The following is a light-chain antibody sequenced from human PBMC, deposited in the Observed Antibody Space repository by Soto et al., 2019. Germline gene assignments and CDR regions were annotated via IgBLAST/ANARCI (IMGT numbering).Light chain of an antibody. V-gene: IGKV3-15*01. CDR1: QSVSSN. Sequence: EIVMTQSPATLSVSPGERATLSCRASQSVSSNLAWYQQKPGQAPRLLIYGASTRAIGIPARFSGSGSGTEFTLTISSLQSEDFAVYSCQQYNNWPPWTFGQGTKVEI. CDR2: GAS. CDR3: QQYNNWPPWT. J-gene: IGKJ1*01.